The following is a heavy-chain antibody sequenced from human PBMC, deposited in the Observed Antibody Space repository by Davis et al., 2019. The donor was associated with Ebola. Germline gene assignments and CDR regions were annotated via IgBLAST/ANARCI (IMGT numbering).Heavy chain of an antibody. CDR2: ISGGGGST. D-gene: IGHD2-8*02. CDR3: ARGRRLLADAFHI. J-gene: IGHJ3*02. CDR1: GFTFSSYA. Sequence: GESLKISCAASGFTFSSYAISWVRPAPGKGLEWVSAISGGGGSTFYADSAKGRFTISRDNAKNSLYLQMNSLGAEDTAVYYCARGRRLLADAFHIRGQGTMVTASS. V-gene: IGHV3-23*01.